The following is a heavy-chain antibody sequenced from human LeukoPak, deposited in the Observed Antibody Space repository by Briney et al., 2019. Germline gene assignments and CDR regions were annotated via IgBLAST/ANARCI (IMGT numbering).Heavy chain of an antibody. D-gene: IGHD3-10*01. CDR3: ARRSGSGRNPFHI. CDR2: MNPNSGNT. V-gene: IGHV1-8*03. CDR1: GYTFTTYD. Sequence: ASVKVSCKASGYTFTTYDIKWVRQATGQGLEWMGWMNPNSGNTGYAQKFQGRVTITRSTSISTAYMELSSLRSEDTAVYYCARRSGSGRNPFHIWGQGTMVTVSS. J-gene: IGHJ3*02.